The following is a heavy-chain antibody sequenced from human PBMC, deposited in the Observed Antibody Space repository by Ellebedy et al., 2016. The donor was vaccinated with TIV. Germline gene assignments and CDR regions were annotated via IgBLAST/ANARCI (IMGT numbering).Heavy chain of an antibody. CDR3: ARDPYYYGSGSYYKRYYYGMDV. Sequence: SVKVSXXASGYTFTSYGISWVRQAPGQGLEWMGGIIPIFGTANYAQKFQGRVTITADESTSTAYMELSSLRSEDTAVYYCARDPYYYGSGSYYKRYYYGMDVWGQGTTVTVSS. CDR1: GYTFTSYG. V-gene: IGHV1-69*13. J-gene: IGHJ6*02. D-gene: IGHD3-10*01. CDR2: IIPIFGTA.